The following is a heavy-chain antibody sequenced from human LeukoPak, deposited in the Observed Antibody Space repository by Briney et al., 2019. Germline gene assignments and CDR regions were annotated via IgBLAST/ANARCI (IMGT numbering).Heavy chain of an antibody. J-gene: IGHJ5*02. Sequence: SETLSLTCSVSGGSISSSSYFWGWIRQPPGKGLEWIASVHHSGSTYYNPSLKSRLTISVDTSKNQFSLKLASVTAADTAIYYCAKGAGGFSYYNWFDPWGQGTLVTVSS. V-gene: IGHV4-39*07. CDR2: VHHSGST. CDR3: AKGAGGFSYYNWFDP. CDR1: GGSISSSSYF. D-gene: IGHD5-18*01.